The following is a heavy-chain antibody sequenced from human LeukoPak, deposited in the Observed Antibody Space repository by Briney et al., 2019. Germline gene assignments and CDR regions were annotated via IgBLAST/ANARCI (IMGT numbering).Heavy chain of an antibody. CDR3: AKDLNNYYDSSGPIDY. CDR1: GFTFSSYA. CDR2: ISSNGGSA. D-gene: IGHD3-22*01. J-gene: IGHJ4*02. V-gene: IGHV3-64*01. Sequence: GGSLRLSCAASGFTFSSYAMSWVRQAPGKGLEYVSAISSNGGSAYYANSVKGRFTISKDNSKNTLYLQMNSLRAEDTAVYYCAKDLNNYYDSSGPIDYWGQGTLVTVSS.